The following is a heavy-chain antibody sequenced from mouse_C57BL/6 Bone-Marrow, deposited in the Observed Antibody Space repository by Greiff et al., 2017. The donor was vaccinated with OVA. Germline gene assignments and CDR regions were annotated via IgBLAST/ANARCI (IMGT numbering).Heavy chain of an antibody. Sequence: EVQLKQSGAELVRPGASVKLSCTASGFNIKDDYMHWVKQRPEQGLEWIGWIDPENGDTEYASKFQGKATITADTSSNTAYLQLSSLTSEDTAVYYCTTPYGYDWYFDVGGTGTTVTVSS. J-gene: IGHJ1*03. CDR1: GFNIKDDY. V-gene: IGHV14-4*01. CDR2: IDPENGDT. CDR3: TTPYGYDWYFDV. D-gene: IGHD2-2*01.